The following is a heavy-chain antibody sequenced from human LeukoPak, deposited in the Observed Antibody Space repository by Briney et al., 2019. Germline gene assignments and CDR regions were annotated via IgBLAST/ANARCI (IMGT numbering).Heavy chain of an antibody. CDR2: INHSGNR. Sequence: SETLSLTCGVSGGSFSGFYWSWIRQSPGKGLEWIGEINHSGNRKSNPSLKNRLTMSVDTSKKHISLNLTSVTAADTAVYYCARFGFEYDVGSGIHFYYMDVWGTGATVTVSS. CDR3: ARFGFEYDVGSGIHFYYMDV. CDR1: GGSFSGFY. D-gene: IGHD3-10*01. J-gene: IGHJ6*03. V-gene: IGHV4-34*01.